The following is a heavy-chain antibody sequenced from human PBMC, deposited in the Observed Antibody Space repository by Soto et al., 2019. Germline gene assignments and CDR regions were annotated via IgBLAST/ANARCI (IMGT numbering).Heavy chain of an antibody. CDR3: ARLRGGVAAPDY. D-gene: IGHD3-16*01. J-gene: IGHJ4*02. V-gene: IGHV4-59*08. Sequence: SETLSLTCTVSGGSISSYYWSWIRQPPGKGLEWIGYIYYSGSTNYNPSLKSRVTISVDTSKNQFSLKLSSVTAADTAVYYCARLRGGVAAPDYWGQGTLVTVSS. CDR2: IYYSGST. CDR1: GGSISSYY.